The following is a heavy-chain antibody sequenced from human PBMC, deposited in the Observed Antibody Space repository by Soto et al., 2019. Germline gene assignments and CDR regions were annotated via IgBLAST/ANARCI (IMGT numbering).Heavy chain of an antibody. CDR1: GFTFSSYA. J-gene: IGHJ4*02. CDR2: ISYDGSNK. D-gene: IGHD5-18*01. V-gene: IGHV3-30-3*01. CDR3: ARDRDYVDTGVIDY. Sequence: VQLVESGGGVVQPGRSLRLSCAASGFTFSSYAMHWVRQAPGKGLEWVAVISYDGSNKYYADSVKGRFTISRDNSKNTLYLQMNSLRAEDTAVYYCARDRDYVDTGVIDYWGQGTLVTVSS.